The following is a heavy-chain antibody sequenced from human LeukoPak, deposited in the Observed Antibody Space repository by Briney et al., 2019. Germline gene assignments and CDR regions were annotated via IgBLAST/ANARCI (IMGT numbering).Heavy chain of an antibody. CDR2: FHNSGTS. CDR1: GYSISSGYY. J-gene: IGHJ4*02. Sequence: PSETLSLTCTVSGYSISSGYYRGWIRQPPGKGLEWIGYFHNSGTSTYNPSLKSRVTISADTSKNQFSLKLNSLTTADTAVYYCTRGAGWLIDYWGQGILVTVSS. V-gene: IGHV4-38-2*02. CDR3: TRGAGWLIDY. D-gene: IGHD3-16*01.